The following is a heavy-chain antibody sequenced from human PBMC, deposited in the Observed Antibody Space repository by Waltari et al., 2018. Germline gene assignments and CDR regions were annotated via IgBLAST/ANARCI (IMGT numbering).Heavy chain of an antibody. CDR1: GGSISSSSYY. CDR3: AREGGSSWYDVFTYSGAEADAFDI. J-gene: IGHJ3*02. Sequence: QLQLQESGPGLVKPSETLSLTCTVSGGSISSSSYYWGWIRQPPGEGLGWIGSIYYSGSTYYNPSLKSRVTISVDTSKNQFSLKLSSVTAADTAVYYCAREGGSSWYDVFTYSGAEADAFDIWGQGTMVTVSS. V-gene: IGHV4-39*07. CDR2: IYYSGST. D-gene: IGHD6-13*01.